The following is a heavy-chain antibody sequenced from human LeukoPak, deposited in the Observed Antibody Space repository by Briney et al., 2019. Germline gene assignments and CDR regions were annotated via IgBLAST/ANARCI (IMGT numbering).Heavy chain of an antibody. CDR1: GFTFSSYA. J-gene: IGHJ4*02. D-gene: IGHD6-13*01. Sequence: PGGSLRLSCAASGFTFSSYAMSWVRQAPGKGLEWVSAISNSGAYTYYADSVKGRFAISRDNSKNTLYLHMNSLRAEDTAVYYCAKPERIAAAGTCFDYWGQGTLVTVSS. CDR3: AKPERIAAAGTCFDY. V-gene: IGHV3-23*01. CDR2: ISNSGAYT.